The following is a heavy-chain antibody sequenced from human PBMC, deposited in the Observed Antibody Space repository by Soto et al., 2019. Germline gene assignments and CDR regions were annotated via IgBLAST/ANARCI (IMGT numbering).Heavy chain of an antibody. Sequence: VQLRQSGPGLVKPSGTLSLTCAVSGGSISSSNWWTWVRQAPGKGLEGIGEIYHSGNTYYNPSLKGRFTITVDKSNNQFSLKLNSVTAADTAVYYCATLPPRVVASLLPIPTWGQGTLVTVSS. CDR3: ATLPPRVVASLLPIPT. V-gene: IGHV4-4*02. D-gene: IGHD1-26*01. J-gene: IGHJ5*02. CDR1: GGSISSSNW. CDR2: IYHSGNT.